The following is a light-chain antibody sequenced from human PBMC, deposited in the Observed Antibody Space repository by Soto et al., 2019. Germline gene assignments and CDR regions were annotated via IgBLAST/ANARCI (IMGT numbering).Light chain of an antibody. J-gene: IGKJ2*01. V-gene: IGKV3-20*01. CDR2: GAS. CDR1: QSVRSSY. CDR3: HQYGSSPLYT. Sequence: EIVLTQSPGTLSLSPGERATLSCRASQSVRSSYLAWYQQKPGQAPRLLIYGASSRATGIPDRFSCSGSGTDFTLTISRLEPEDFAVYYCHQYGSSPLYTFGQGTKLEIK.